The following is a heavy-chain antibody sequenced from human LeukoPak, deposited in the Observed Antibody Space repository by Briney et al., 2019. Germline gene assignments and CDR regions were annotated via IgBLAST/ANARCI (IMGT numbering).Heavy chain of an antibody. Sequence: ASVKVSCKASGYTFTNYYMNWVRQAPGQGLEWMGIMNPGGGSTTYAQKFQGRVTMTRDTSTNTVYMELNSLISEDTAVYFCARGGKYSSSWGDFDYWGQGTLVTVS. CDR2: MNPGGGST. CDR1: GYTFTNYY. V-gene: IGHV1-46*01. J-gene: IGHJ4*02. D-gene: IGHD6-13*01. CDR3: ARGGKYSSSWGDFDY.